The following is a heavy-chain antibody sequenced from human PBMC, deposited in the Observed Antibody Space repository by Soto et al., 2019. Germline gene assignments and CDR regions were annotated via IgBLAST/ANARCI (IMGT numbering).Heavy chain of an antibody. D-gene: IGHD3-3*01. CDR2: IKRKTDGETT. CDR3: ATSEWNDAFDI. J-gene: IGHJ3*02. Sequence: EVPLVESGGGLVKPGGSLRLSCAASGFTFSNVWMTWIRQAPGKGLEWVGRIKRKTDGETTDYGAPVKGRFTVSRDDSKNTLYLQMNSLKTEDTGLYYCATSEWNDAFDIWGHGTMVTVSS. CDR1: GFTFSNVW. V-gene: IGHV3-15*01.